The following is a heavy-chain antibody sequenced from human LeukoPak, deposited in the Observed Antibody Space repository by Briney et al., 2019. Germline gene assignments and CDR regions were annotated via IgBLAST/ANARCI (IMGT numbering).Heavy chain of an antibody. CDR2: ISGSGGST. Sequence: PGGSLRLSCAASGFTFSSYGMSWVRQAPGKGLEWVSAISGSGGSTYYADSVKGRFTISRDNSKNTLYLQMNSLRAEDTAVYYCAKTYYYCSGSYYAPPNFDYWGQGTLVTVSS. D-gene: IGHD3-10*01. V-gene: IGHV3-23*01. CDR1: GFTFSSYG. J-gene: IGHJ4*02. CDR3: AKTYYYCSGSYYAPPNFDY.